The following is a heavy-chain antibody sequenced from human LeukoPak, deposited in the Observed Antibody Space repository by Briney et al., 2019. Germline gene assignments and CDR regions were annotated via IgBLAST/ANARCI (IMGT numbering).Heavy chain of an antibody. Sequence: PSETLSLTCTVSGGSISSYYWSWIRQPPGKGLEWMGRIYTSGSTNYNPSLKSRVTISVDTSKNQFSLKLSSVTAAHTAVDYCASGGTAAGTLLKYYYYGMDVWGQGTTVTVSS. V-gene: IGHV4-4*07. CDR2: IYTSGST. J-gene: IGHJ6*02. CDR1: GGSISSYY. D-gene: IGHD6-13*01. CDR3: ASGGTAAGTLLKYYYYGMDV.